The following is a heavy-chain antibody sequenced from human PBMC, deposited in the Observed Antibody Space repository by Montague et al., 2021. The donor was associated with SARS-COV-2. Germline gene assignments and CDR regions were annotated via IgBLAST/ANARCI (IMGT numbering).Heavy chain of an antibody. D-gene: IGHD3/OR15-3a*01. CDR2: VYYSGNT. J-gene: IGHJ6*02. CDR1: GGSISNSNYY. Sequence: SETLSLTCTVSGGSISNSNYYWGWIRQPPGKGLEWIGSVYYSGNTYHNPSLKSRVIISADMAKKQFSLMLTSVTAADTAVYYCARRPAPLLHLDWSQKYFDYYGLDFWGPGTTVIVS. V-gene: IGHV4-39*01. CDR3: ARRPAPLLHLDWSQKYFDYYGLDF.